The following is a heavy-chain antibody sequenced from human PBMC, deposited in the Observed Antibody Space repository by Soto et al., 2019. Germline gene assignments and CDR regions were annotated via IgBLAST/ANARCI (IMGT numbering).Heavy chain of an antibody. CDR2: INHSGST. Sequence: SETLSLTCAVYGGSFSGFYWSWIRQPPGKGLEWIGEINHSGSTNYNPSLKSRVTISADTSKNQFSLKLSSVTAADTAVYYCAKVRSSWYLNWFDPWGQGTLVTVSS. D-gene: IGHD6-13*01. J-gene: IGHJ5*02. V-gene: IGHV4-34*01. CDR3: AKVRSSWYLNWFDP. CDR1: GGSFSGFY.